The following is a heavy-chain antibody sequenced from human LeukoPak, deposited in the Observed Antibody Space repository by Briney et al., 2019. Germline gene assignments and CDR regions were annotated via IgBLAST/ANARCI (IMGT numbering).Heavy chain of an antibody. J-gene: IGHJ4*02. Sequence: GSLRLSCAASGFTFSHYGMHWVRQAPGKGLEWVAVIWSDGTEKYYGDAVKGRFTISRDNSRNTVYLQMNSLRGEDTAVYYCAKDAQRGFDYSNSLEYWGQGTLVTVSS. V-gene: IGHV3-33*06. D-gene: IGHD4-11*01. CDR2: IWSDGTEK. CDR1: GFTFSHYG. CDR3: AKDAQRGFDYSNSLEY.